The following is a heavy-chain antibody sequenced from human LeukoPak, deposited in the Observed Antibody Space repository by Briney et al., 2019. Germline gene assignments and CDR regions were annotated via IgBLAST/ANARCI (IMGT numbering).Heavy chain of an antibody. CDR1: GFTFSSFA. J-gene: IGHJ4*02. CDR3: ARSGLNRFDY. D-gene: IGHD2-15*01. CDR2: FSGSGGST. Sequence: SGGSLRLSCAASGFTFSSFAMSWVRQAPGKGLEWVSTFSGSGGSTYYADSVKGRFSISRDNSKNTLYLQMNSLRAEDTAAYYCARSGLNRFDYWGQGTLVTASS. V-gene: IGHV3-23*01.